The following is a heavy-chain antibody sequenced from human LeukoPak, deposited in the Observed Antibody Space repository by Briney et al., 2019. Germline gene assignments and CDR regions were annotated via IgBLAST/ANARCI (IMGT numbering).Heavy chain of an antibody. CDR2: MNPNSGNT. CDR3: ARVKPGIAVAGTDPGGDY. Sequence: ASVKVSCKASGYTFTSYDINWVRQATGQGLEWMGWMNPNSGNTGYAQKFQGRVTMTRNTSISTAYTELSSLRSEDTAVYYCARVKPGIAVAGTDPGGDYWGQGTLVTVSS. CDR1: GYTFTSYD. V-gene: IGHV1-8*01. D-gene: IGHD6-19*01. J-gene: IGHJ4*02.